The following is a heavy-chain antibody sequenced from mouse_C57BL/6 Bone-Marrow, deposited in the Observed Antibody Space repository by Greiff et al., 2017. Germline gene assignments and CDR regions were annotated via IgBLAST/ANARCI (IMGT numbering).Heavy chain of an antibody. Sequence: QVQLQQPGAELVKPGASVKMSCKASGYTFTSYWITWVKQRPGQGLEWIGEIYPGSGSTNYNEKFKSKATLTVDTSSSTAYMQLCSLTCKDAAVYYCASPDYSNYWYFDVWGTGTTVTVSS. CDR1: GYTFTSYW. J-gene: IGHJ1*03. CDR3: ASPDYSNYWYFDV. V-gene: IGHV1-55*01. D-gene: IGHD2-5*01. CDR2: IYPGSGST.